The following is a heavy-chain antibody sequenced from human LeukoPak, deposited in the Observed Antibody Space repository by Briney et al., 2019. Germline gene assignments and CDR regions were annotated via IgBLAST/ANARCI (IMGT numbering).Heavy chain of an antibody. D-gene: IGHD6-13*01. CDR1: GFTFSSYA. J-gene: IGHJ4*02. CDR2: ISYDGSNK. Sequence: PGGSLRLSCAASGFTFSSYAMHWVRQAPGKGLEWVAVISYDGSNKYYADSVKGRFTISRDNSKNTLYLQMNSLRAEDTAVYYCASSIAAAALDYWGQGTLVTVSS. CDR3: ASSIAAAALDY. V-gene: IGHV3-30-3*01.